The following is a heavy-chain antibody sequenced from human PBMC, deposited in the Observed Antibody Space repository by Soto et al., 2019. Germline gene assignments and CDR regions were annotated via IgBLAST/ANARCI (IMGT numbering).Heavy chain of an antibody. J-gene: IGHJ3*02. Sequence: GGSLRLSCAASGFTFSSYAMSWVRQAPGKGLEWVSAISGSGGSTYYADSVKGRFTISRDNSKNTLYLQMNSLRAEDTAVYYCARTYHYDFWSGYSSDAFDIWGQGTMVTVSS. CDR1: GFTFSSYA. V-gene: IGHV3-23*01. CDR3: ARTYHYDFWSGYSSDAFDI. D-gene: IGHD3-3*01. CDR2: ISGSGGST.